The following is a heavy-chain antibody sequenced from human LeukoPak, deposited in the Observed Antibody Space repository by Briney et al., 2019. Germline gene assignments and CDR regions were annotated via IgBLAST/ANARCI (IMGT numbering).Heavy chain of an antibody. J-gene: IGHJ4*02. CDR3: ASGGGWYFDY. Sequence: PSETLSLTCAVYGGSFSGYYWSWIRQPPGKGLEWIGEINHSGSTNYNPSLKSRVTISVDTSKNQFSLKLSSVTAADTAVYYCASGGGWYFDYWGQGTLVTVSS. D-gene: IGHD6-19*01. CDR1: GGSFSGYY. CDR2: INHSGST. V-gene: IGHV4-34*01.